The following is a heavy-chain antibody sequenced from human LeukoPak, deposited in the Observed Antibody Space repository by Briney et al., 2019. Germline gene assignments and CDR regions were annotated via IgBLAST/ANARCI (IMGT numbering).Heavy chain of an antibody. V-gene: IGHV3-21*01. CDR2: ISSSSSYI. CDR3: ARDSYDSSGYYYVGEY. CDR1: GFTFSSYS. J-gene: IGHJ4*02. Sequence: PGGSLRLSCAASGFTFSSYSMNWVRQAPGKGLEWVSSISSSSSYIYYADSVKGRFTISRDNAKNSLYLQMNSLRAEDTAVYYCARDSYDSSGYYYVGEYWGQGTLVTVSS. D-gene: IGHD3-22*01.